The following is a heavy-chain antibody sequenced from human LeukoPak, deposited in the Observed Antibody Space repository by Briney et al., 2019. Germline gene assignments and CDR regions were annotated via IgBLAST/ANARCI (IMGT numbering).Heavy chain of an antibody. J-gene: IGHJ4*02. D-gene: IGHD2-2*01. Sequence: SETLSLTCTVSGGSISSGSYYWPWVRQHPGEGLEWIGYIYYTADAYYNPSLKSRVTISVDVSKNQFSLNLNSVTAADTAVYFCAKGLATAQGEAAMPLWGQGTLVTVSS. CDR3: AKGLATAQGEAAMPL. V-gene: IGHV4-31*03. CDR1: GGSISSGSYY. CDR2: IYYTADA.